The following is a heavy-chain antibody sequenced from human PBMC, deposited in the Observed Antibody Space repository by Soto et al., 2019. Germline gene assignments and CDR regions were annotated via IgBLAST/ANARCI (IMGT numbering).Heavy chain of an antibody. CDR1: GFTFSDYL. J-gene: IGHJ3*02. Sequence: GGSLRLSCAASGFTFSDYLMSGIRHTPGKGLEWVSYISKSGSTLYYADSVKVPFTISRDSAKNSLYLQMNSPRADDTAVYFCVRSTLGLGDAFDIWARGTMVTVSS. CDR3: VRSTLGLGDAFDI. V-gene: IGHV3-11*01. CDR2: ISKSGSTL. D-gene: IGHD7-27*01.